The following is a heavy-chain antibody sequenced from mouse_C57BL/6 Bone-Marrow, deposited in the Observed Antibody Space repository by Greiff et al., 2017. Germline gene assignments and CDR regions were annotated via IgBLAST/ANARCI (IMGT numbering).Heavy chain of an antibody. D-gene: IGHD4-1*01. CDR1: GFTFSSYA. CDR2: ISDGGSYT. CDR3: ARNWAWFAY. V-gene: IGHV5-4*03. Sequence: EVMLVESGGGLVKPGGSLKLSCAASGFTFSSYAMSWVRQTPEKRLEWVATISDGGSYTDYPDNVKGRFTISRDNAKNNLYLQMSHLKSEDTAMYYCARNWAWFAYWGQGTLVTVSA. J-gene: IGHJ3*01.